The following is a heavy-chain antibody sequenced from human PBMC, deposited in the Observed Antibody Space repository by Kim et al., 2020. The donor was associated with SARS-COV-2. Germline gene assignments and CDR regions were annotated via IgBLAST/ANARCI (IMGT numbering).Heavy chain of an antibody. CDR2: ISGSGGST. Sequence: GGSLRLSCAASGFTFSSYAMSWVRQAPGKGLEWVSPISGSGGSTYYADSVKGRFTISRDNSKNTLYLQMNSLRAEDTAVYYCAKDFCGGDCYYNWGQGTLVTVSS. CDR1: GFTFSSYA. D-gene: IGHD2-21*02. J-gene: IGHJ4*02. V-gene: IGHV3-23*01. CDR3: AKDFCGGDCYYN.